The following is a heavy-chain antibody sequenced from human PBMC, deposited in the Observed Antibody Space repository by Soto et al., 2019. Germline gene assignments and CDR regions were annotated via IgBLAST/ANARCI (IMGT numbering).Heavy chain of an antibody. V-gene: IGHV5-10-1*01. CDR3: ARQGIITLTEYGMDV. Sequence: SPSFQGHVTISADKSISTAYLQWSSMKASDTAMYYCARQGIITLTEYGMDVWGQGTTVTVSS. J-gene: IGHJ6*02. D-gene: IGHD3-22*01.